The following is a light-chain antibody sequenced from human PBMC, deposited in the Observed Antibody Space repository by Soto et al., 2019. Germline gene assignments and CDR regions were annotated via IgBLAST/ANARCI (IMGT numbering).Light chain of an antibody. CDR3: CSYAGSSTSVV. V-gene: IGLV2-23*01. CDR2: EGS. J-gene: IGLJ2*01. CDR1: SRDVGSYNL. Sequence: QPVLTQPASVSGSPGQSITISCTGTSRDVGSYNLVSWYQQHPGKAPKLMIYEGSKRPSGVSNRFSGSKSGNTASLTISGLQAEDEADYYCCSYAGSSTSVVFGGGTQLTVL.